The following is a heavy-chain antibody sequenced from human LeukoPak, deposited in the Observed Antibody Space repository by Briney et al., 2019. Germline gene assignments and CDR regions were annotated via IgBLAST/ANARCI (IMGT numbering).Heavy chain of an antibody. Sequence: GGSLRLSCAASGFTFSSYSMNWVRQAPGKGLEWVSYISSSSSTIYYADSVKGRFTISRDNAKNSLYLQMNSLRAEDTAMYYCARRNDYSNYESDYWGQGTLVTVSS. CDR2: ISSSSSTI. CDR3: ARRNDYSNYESDY. J-gene: IGHJ4*02. D-gene: IGHD4-11*01. V-gene: IGHV3-48*01. CDR1: GFTFSSYS.